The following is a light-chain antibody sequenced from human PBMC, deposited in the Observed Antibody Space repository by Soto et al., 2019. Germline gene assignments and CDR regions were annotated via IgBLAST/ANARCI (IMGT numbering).Light chain of an antibody. CDR3: QQYRSSPRT. Sequence: EIVLTQSPGTLSLSPGERATLSCRASQSVGTRYLAWYQQKPGQAPSLLIYGTSIRATGIPDRFTGSGSGTEFSLTISRLEPEDFAVYYCQQYRSSPRTFDQGTKVEIK. CDR1: QSVGTRY. CDR2: GTS. J-gene: IGKJ1*01. V-gene: IGKV3-20*01.